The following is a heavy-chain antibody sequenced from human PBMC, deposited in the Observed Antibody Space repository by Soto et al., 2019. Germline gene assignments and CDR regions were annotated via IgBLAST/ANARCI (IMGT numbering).Heavy chain of an antibody. Sequence: GGSLRLSCAASGFTFSNAWMNWVRQAPGKGLEWVGRIKSKTDGGTTDYAAPVKGRFTISRDDSKNTLYLQMNSLKTEDTAVYYCTTGPRYSYGYSRDYYYGMDVWGQGTTVTVSS. V-gene: IGHV3-15*07. CDR2: IKSKTDGGTT. J-gene: IGHJ6*02. CDR1: GFTFSNAW. CDR3: TTGPRYSYGYSRDYYYGMDV. D-gene: IGHD5-18*01.